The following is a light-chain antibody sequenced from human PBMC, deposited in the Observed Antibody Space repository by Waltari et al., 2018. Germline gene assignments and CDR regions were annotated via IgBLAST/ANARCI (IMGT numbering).Light chain of an antibody. CDR1: QRISSY. CDR3: QQSYCTPRT. J-gene: IGKJ1*01. V-gene: IGKV1-39*01. CDR2: AAS. Sequence: DIQMTQSPSSLSASVGDRVTITCRASQRISSYLNWYQQKPGKAPKLLIYAASSLQSGVPSRFSGSGSGTDFILTISSLQPEDFATYYCQQSYCTPRTFGQGTKVEIK.